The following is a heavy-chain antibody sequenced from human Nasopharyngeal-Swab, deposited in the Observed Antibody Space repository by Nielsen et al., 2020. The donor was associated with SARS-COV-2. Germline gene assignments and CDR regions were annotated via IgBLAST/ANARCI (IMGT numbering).Heavy chain of an antibody. CDR3: ARGSGYYDSSGYSDY. V-gene: IGHV4-59*13. CDR1: GGSISSYY. CDR2: IYYSGST. J-gene: IGHJ4*02. Sequence: SETLSLTCTVSGGSISSYYWSWIRQPPGKGLEWIGYIYYSGSTNYNPSLKSRVTISVDTSKNQFSLKLSSVTAADTAVYSCARGSGYYDSSGYSDYWGQGTLVTVSS. D-gene: IGHD3-22*01.